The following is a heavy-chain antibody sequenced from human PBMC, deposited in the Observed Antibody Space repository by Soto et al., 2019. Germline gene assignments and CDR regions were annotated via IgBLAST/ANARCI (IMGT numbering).Heavy chain of an antibody. D-gene: IGHD3-22*01. CDR3: AKVLFYDSSGYPAY. CDR1: GFTFSSYA. V-gene: IGHV3-23*01. Sequence: PGGSLRLSCAASGFTFSSYAMSWVLQAPGKGLEWVSAISGSGGSTYYADSVKGRFTISRDNSKNTLYLQMNSLRAEDTAVYYCAKVLFYDSSGYPAYWGQGTLVTVSS. CDR2: ISGSGGST. J-gene: IGHJ4*02.